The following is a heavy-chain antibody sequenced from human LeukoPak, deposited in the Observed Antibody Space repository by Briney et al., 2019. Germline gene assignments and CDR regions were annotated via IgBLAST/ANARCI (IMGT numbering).Heavy chain of an antibody. Sequence: PSETLSLTRTVSGGSISSSSYYWGWIRQPPGKGLEWIGSIYFSGNTYYNPSLKSRVNISVDTSKNQFSLKLSSVTAADTAVYYCARQRYSSGWYIDCWGQGTLVTVSS. CDR2: IYFSGNT. J-gene: IGHJ4*02. D-gene: IGHD6-19*01. CDR1: GGSISSSSYY. V-gene: IGHV4-39*01. CDR3: ARQRYSSGWYIDC.